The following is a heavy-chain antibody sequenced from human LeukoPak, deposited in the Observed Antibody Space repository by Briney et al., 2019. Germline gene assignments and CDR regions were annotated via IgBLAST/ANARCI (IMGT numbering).Heavy chain of an antibody. CDR2: ISGYNGNT. V-gene: IGHV1-18*01. D-gene: IGHD3-9*01. J-gene: IGHJ4*02. CDR1: GYTFTGYG. CDR3: ARSSRFDWLLYFDS. Sequence: ASVKVSCKASGYTFTGYGINWVRQAPGQGLEWMGWISGYNGNTIYAENLQGRVTMTTDTSTSTAYIELGSLRSDDTAVFYCARSSRFDWLLYFDSWGQGTLVTVSS.